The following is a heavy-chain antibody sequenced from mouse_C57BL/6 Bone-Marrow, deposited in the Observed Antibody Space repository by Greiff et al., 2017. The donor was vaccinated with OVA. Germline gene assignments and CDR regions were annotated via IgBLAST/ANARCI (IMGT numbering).Heavy chain of an antibody. CDR3: TRLYYDYAWFAY. V-gene: IGHV5-9-1*02. J-gene: IGHJ3*01. CDR2: ISSGGDYI. CDR1: GFTFSSYA. D-gene: IGHD2-4*01. Sequence: EVQVVESGEGLVKPGGSLKLSCAASGFTFSSYAMSWVRQTPEKRLEWVAYISSGGDYIYYADTVKGRFTISRDNARNTLYLQMSSLKSEDTAMYYCTRLYYDYAWFAYWGQGTLVTVSA.